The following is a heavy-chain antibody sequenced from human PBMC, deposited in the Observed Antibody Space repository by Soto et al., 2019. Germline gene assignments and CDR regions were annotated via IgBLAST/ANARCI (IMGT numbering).Heavy chain of an antibody. CDR2: INPNNGGT. CDR3: ARDLPIVGTTTWDY. V-gene: IGHV1-2*02. J-gene: IGHJ4*02. Sequence: QVQLVQSGAAVKKSGASVMVSCKASGYTFTGYYIHWVRQAPGHGLEWMGWINPNNGGTDYVQKFQGRVSMTRNTSITTVYMELSRLRSDDTAVYDCARDLPIVGTTTWDYWGQGTLVTVSS. CDR1: GYTFTGYY. D-gene: IGHD1-26*01.